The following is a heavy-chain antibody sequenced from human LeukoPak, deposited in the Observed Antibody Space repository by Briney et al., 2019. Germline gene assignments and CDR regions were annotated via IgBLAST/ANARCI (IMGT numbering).Heavy chain of an antibody. CDR2: ISSDGRYI. Sequence: PGGSLRLSCGGSGFTFSRNAINWVRQTPGKGLEWLSAISSDGRYIYYTDSVKGRFTTSRGNSRNTVYLQMNGLRVEDTAVYSCATVMGCSPSTAYFAYWGQGTLVTVSS. V-gene: IGHV3-23*01. D-gene: IGHD2-15*01. CDR3: ATVMGCSPSTAYFAY. CDR1: GFTFSRNA. J-gene: IGHJ4*02.